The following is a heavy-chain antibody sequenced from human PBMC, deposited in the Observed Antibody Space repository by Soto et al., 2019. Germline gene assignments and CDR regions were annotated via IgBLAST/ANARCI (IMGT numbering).Heavy chain of an antibody. V-gene: IGHV3-21*01. J-gene: IGHJ4*02. CDR3: ARVAY. Sequence: GGSLRLSCEASGFTFSGVSMNWVRQVPGKGLEWVASISSGSSDTWYADSVKGRFIISRDTAQNSLFFQMNTLRPEDTAMYYCARVAYWGPGTQVTVSS. CDR2: ISSGSSDT. CDR1: GFTFSGVS.